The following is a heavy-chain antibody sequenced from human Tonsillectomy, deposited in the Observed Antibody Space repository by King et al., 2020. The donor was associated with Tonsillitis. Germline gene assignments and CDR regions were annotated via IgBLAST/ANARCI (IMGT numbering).Heavy chain of an antibody. J-gene: IGHJ3*02. CDR2: ISWNSGSI. Sequence: EVQLVESGGGLVQPGRSLRLSCAASRFIFDDYAMHWVRQAPGKGLEWVSGISWNSGSIGYADSVKGRFTISRGNAKNSLYLQMNSLRAEDTALYYCVAPSESGDYDSSGSLDDAFDIWGQGTMVTVSS. D-gene: IGHD3-22*01. CDR3: VAPSESGDYDSSGSLDDAFDI. CDR1: RFIFDDYA. V-gene: IGHV3-9*01.